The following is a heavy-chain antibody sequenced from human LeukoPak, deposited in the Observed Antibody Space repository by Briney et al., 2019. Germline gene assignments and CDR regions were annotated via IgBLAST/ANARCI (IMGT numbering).Heavy chain of an antibody. CDR1: GFTFSSYW. CDR3: ARVRGSSYFDY. CDR2: IKQDGSEK. V-gene: IGHV3-7*01. D-gene: IGHD6-6*01. Sequence: GGSLRLSCAASGFTFSSYWMSWVRQAPGKGLEWVANIKQDGSEKYYVDTVKGRFTISRDNAKNSLYLQMNSLRAEDTAVYYCARVRGSSYFDYWGQGTLVTVSS. J-gene: IGHJ4*02.